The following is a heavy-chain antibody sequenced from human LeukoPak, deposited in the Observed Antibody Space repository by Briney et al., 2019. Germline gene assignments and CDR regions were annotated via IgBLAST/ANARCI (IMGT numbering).Heavy chain of an antibody. J-gene: IGHJ6*03. CDR2: IGTASDT. Sequence: GGSLRLSCAASGFTFSSFDMHWVRQPTGQGLEWVSSIGTASDTYYPGSVEGRFTLSRDNAKNSLYLQMNSLTAGDTAVYYCARGPPRGKYYYMDVWGKGTTVTVSS. CDR1: GFTFSSFD. D-gene: IGHD1-1*01. V-gene: IGHV3-13*01. CDR3: ARGPPRGKYYYMDV.